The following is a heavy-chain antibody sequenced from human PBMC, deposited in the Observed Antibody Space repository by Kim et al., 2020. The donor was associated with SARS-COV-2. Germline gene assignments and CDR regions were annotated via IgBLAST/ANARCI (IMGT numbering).Heavy chain of an antibody. D-gene: IGHD2-2*01. CDR2: IYYSGST. Sequence: SETLSLTCTVSGGSISSGGYYWSWIRQHPGKGLEWIGYIYYSGSTYYNPSLKSRVTISVDTSKNQFSLKLSSVTAADTAVYYCARGVVPAFDYWGQGTLVTVSS. J-gene: IGHJ4*02. V-gene: IGHV4-31*03. CDR1: GGSISSGGYY. CDR3: ARGVVPAFDY.